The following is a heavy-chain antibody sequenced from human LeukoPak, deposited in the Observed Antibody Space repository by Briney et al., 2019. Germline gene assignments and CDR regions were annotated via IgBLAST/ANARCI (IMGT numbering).Heavy chain of an antibody. CDR3: ASRLYDSARNFDY. J-gene: IGHJ4*02. D-gene: IGHD3-22*01. Sequence: PSETLSLTCAVSGGYISISNWWSWVRQPPGKGLEWVGEIYHSGSTNYNPSLKSRVTISVDKSKNQFSLKLSSVTAADTAVYYCASRLYDSARNFDYWGQGTLVTVSS. V-gene: IGHV4-4*02. CDR1: GGYISISNW. CDR2: IYHSGST.